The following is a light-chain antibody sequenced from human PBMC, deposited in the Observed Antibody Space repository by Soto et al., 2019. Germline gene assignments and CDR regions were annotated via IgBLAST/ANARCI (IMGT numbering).Light chain of an antibody. CDR1: QSVSSSY. CDR2: GTS. V-gene: IGKV3-20*01. Sequence: DIVLTQSAGTLSLSPGERATLSCRASQSVSSSYLAWYQQKPGQAPRLLIYGTSSRATAIPDRFSGSGSGTDFTLTISRLEPEDFAVYYCQQYGSSSWTFGQGTKVDIK. CDR3: QQYGSSSWT. J-gene: IGKJ1*01.